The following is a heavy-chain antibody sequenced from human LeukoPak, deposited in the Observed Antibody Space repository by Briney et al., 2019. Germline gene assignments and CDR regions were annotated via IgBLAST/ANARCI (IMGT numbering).Heavy chain of an antibody. J-gene: IGHJ4*02. D-gene: IGHD3-22*01. CDR2: ISSSSSYI. V-gene: IGHV3-21*01. CDR3: ARDLLYDSSGSFDY. CDR1: GFTFSSYS. Sequence: TGGSLRLSCAASGFTFSSYSMDWVRQAPGKGLEWVSSISSSSSYIYYADSVKGRFTISRDNAKNSLYLQMNSLRAEDTAVYYCARDLLYDSSGSFDYWGQGTLVTVSS.